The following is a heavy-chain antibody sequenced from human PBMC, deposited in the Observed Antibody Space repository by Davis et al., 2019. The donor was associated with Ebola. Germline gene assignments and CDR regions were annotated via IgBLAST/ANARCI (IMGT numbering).Heavy chain of an antibody. J-gene: IGHJ4*02. CDR3: AKSTMIVGDWDFDY. CDR2: ISYDGSNK. V-gene: IGHV3-30*18. Sequence: GESLKISCAASGFVFSDYYMSWVRQAPGKGLEWVAVISYDGSNKYYADSVKGRFTISRDNSKNTLYLQMNSLRADDTAVYYCAKSTMIVGDWDFDYWGQGTLVTVSS. CDR1: GFVFSDYY. D-gene: IGHD3-22*01.